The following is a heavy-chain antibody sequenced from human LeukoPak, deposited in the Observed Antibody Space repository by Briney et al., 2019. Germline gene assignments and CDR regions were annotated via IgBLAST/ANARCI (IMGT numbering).Heavy chain of an antibody. V-gene: IGHV3-23*01. CDR3: ARAGTEDGYNIYFDH. J-gene: IGHJ4*02. Sequence: GGSLRLSCGVSGFTFSAYAMTWVRQAPGKGLEWVSLISGSGGGSCYADSVKGRFTIFRDNAKNTLYLQMNSLRAEDTAVYYCARAGTEDGYNIYFDHWGQGTLVTVSS. CDR1: GFTFSAYA. D-gene: IGHD5-24*01. CDR2: ISGSGGGS.